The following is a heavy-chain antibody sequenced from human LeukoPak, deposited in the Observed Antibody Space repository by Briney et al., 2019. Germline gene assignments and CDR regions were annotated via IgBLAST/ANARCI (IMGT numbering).Heavy chain of an antibody. CDR1: GFILSNYA. D-gene: IGHD6-13*01. Sequence: GGSLRLSCAASGFILSNYAMSWVRQAPGKGLEWVSAITGSGGDTYYTDSVKGRFTISRDNAKNTLSLQMNGLRVEDTALYYCTRTTAADSWGQGTLVTVSS. CDR3: TRTTAADS. V-gene: IGHV3-23*01. CDR2: ITGSGGDT. J-gene: IGHJ5*02.